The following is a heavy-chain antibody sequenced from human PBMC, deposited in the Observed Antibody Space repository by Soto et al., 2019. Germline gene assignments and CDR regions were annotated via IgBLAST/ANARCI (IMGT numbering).Heavy chain of an antibody. D-gene: IGHD3-10*01. CDR2: IYWDDDK. V-gene: IGHV2-5*02. J-gene: IGHJ4*02. Sequence: QITLKESGPTLVKPTQTLTLTCFFSGFSLSSSGVGVGWIHQPPGKALEWLALIYWDDDKHYSPSLKTRLTITKDTSKNQVVLTLTNVDPVDTGTYYCARISSGFGELFDYWGQGTLVTVSS. CDR3: ARISSGFGELFDY. CDR1: GFSLSSSGVG.